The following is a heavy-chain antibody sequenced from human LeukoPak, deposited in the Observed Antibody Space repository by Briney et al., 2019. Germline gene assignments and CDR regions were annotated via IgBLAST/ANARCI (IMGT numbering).Heavy chain of an antibody. V-gene: IGHV1-8*02. Sequence: ASVKVSCKASGYTFTSYYMHWVRQATGQGLEWMGWMNPNSDNTGYSQKFQGRLTMTRNTSITTAYMELSSLRSEDTAVYYCARRSYGHTPDYWGQGTLVTVSS. CDR2: MNPNSDNT. CDR3: ARRSYGHTPDY. D-gene: IGHD5-18*01. J-gene: IGHJ4*02. CDR1: GYTFTSYY.